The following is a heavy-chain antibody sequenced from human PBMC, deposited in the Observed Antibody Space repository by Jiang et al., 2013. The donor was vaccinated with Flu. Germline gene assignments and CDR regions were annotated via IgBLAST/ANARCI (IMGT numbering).Heavy chain of an antibody. CDR2: ISYDGSNK. Sequence: GRSLRLSCAASGFTFSSYGMHWVRQAPGKGLEWVAVISYDGSNKYYADSVKGRFTISRDNSKNTLYLQMNSLRAEDTAVYYCAKVTGYSRHIVVVTATPDYWGQGTLVTVSS. D-gene: IGHD2-21*02. J-gene: IGHJ4*02. CDR3: AKVTGYSRHIVVVTATPDY. V-gene: IGHV3-30*18. CDR1: GFTFSSYG.